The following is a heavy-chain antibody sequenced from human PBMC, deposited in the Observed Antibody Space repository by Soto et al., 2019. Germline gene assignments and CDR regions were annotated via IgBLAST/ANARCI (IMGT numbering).Heavy chain of an antibody. V-gene: IGHV4-34*01. D-gene: IGHD3-9*01. Sequence: SETLSLTCAVYGGSFSGYSWTWIRQPPGKGMEWIGYIYYSGSTYYNPSLKSRVTISVDTSKNQFSLKLSSVTAADTAVYYCARSSYFDVLRDLHALWGQRSLDTGSA. CDR3: ARSSYFDVLRDLHAL. CDR2: IYYSGST. J-gene: IGHJ1*01. CDR1: GGSFSGYS.